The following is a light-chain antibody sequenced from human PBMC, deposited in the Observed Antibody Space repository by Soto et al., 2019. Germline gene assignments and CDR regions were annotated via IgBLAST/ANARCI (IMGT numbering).Light chain of an antibody. CDR1: SSNIGAGYD. CDR2: GSS. J-gene: IGLJ2*01. CDR3: QSYDSSLSVV. V-gene: IGLV1-40*01. Sequence: QSVLTQPPSVSGAPGQRVTISCTGSSSNIGAGYDVHWYQQLPGTAPKLLIYGSSNRPSWVPDRFSGAKSGPSASLAITGLQAEDEADYYCQSYDSSLSVVFGGGTKLTVL.